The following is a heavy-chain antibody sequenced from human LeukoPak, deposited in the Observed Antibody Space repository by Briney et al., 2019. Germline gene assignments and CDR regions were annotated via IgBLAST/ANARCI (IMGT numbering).Heavy chain of an antibody. V-gene: IGHV1-18*04. D-gene: IGHD4-17*01. J-gene: IGHJ4*02. CDR2: ISAYNGNT. CDR1: GYAFSGHF. Sequence: ASMKVSCKASGYAFSGHFIHWVRQAPGQGLEWMGWISAYNGNTNYAQKLQGRVTMTTDTSTSTAYMELRSLRSDDTAVYYCASISYGGYSFDYWGQGTLVTVSS. CDR3: ASISYGGYSFDY.